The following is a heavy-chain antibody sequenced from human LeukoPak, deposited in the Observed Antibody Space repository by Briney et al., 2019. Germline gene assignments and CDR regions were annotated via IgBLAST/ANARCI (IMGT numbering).Heavy chain of an antibody. Sequence: GGSLRLSCSASGFIFSTYAMYWVRQAPGKGLEYVSAISTNGDTTYYADSVKGRFTISRDNSKNTLYLQMSSLRAEGTAVYYCASSGGYYHGSGTYYAFDYWGQGTLITVSS. CDR2: ISTNGDTT. V-gene: IGHV3-64D*06. J-gene: IGHJ4*02. CDR3: ASSGGYYHGSGTYYAFDY. D-gene: IGHD3-10*01. CDR1: GFIFSTYA.